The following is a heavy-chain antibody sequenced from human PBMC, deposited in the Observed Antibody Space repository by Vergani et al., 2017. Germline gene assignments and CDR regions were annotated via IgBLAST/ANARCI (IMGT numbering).Heavy chain of an antibody. Sequence: QVQLVQSGAEVKKPGASVKVSCKASGYMFLGYYMHWVRQAPGQGLEWMGWINPNRGDTNYAQKFRGRVTMTCDTSITTAYMEVTRLRSDDTAVYYFASGYCTSNSCNHFDHWGQGTLVTVSS. J-gene: IGHJ4*02. CDR1: GYMFLGYY. D-gene: IGHD2-2*03. CDR3: ASGYCTSNSCNHFDH. V-gene: IGHV1-2*02. CDR2: INPNRGDT.